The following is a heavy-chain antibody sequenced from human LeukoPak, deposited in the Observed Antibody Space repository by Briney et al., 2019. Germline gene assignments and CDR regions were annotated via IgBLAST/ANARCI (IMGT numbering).Heavy chain of an antibody. D-gene: IGHD3-10*01. CDR1: GFTFSSYA. J-gene: IGHJ4*02. CDR3: ARGRYGSGSYYNVEKLFDY. CDR2: ISYDGSNK. Sequence: GGSLRLSCAASGFTFSSYAMHWVRQAPGKGLEWVAVISYDGSNKYYADSVKGRFTISRDNAKNSLYLQMNSLRAEDTAVYYCARGRYGSGSYYNVEKLFDYWGQGTLVTVSS. V-gene: IGHV3-30*04.